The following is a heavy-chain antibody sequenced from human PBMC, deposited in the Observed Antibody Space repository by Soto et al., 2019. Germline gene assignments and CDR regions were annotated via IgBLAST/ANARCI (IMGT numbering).Heavy chain of an antibody. Sequence: QVQLQESGPGLVKPSQTLSLTCTFSGGFISSGGYYWSWIRQHPGKGLEWIGYIYYNGDTYYNPSLKSRVSISIGTSKNQFSLRLTSVAAADTAVYYCARSHRDNWGSPDYFDYWGQGTLVTVSS. J-gene: IGHJ4*02. D-gene: IGHD7-27*01. V-gene: IGHV4-31*03. CDR1: GGFISSGGYY. CDR2: IYYNGDT. CDR3: ARSHRDNWGSPDYFDY.